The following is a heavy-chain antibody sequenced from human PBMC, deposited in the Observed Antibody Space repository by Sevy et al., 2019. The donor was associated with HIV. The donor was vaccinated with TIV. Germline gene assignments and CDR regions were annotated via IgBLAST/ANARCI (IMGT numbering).Heavy chain of an antibody. J-gene: IGHJ4*02. CDR2: IYSDGTT. CDR3: AKDTYIDY. Sequence: GGSLRLSCATSGFSVSSSYMSWARQAPGKGLEWVSIIYSDGTTKYADVLKGRFTISRDNSKNTLYLQMNSLRVEDTAVYYCAKDTYIDYWGQGTLVTVSS. V-gene: IGHV3-66*01. CDR1: GFSVSSSY.